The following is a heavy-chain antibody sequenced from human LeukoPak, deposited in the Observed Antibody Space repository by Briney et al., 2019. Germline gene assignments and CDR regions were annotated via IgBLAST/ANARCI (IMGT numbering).Heavy chain of an antibody. CDR1: GFTFRSYA. Sequence: PGRSLRLSCAASGFTFRSYAMHWVRQAPGKGLQWVTAILNDGSNKFYVDSVKGRFTISRDTSKNTLYLQMDSLRVEDTAVYYCAKGGGRSQADAFDFWGQGTMVAVSS. J-gene: IGHJ3*01. D-gene: IGHD1-26*01. V-gene: IGHV3-30*04. CDR3: AKGGGRSQADAFDF. CDR2: ILNDGSNK.